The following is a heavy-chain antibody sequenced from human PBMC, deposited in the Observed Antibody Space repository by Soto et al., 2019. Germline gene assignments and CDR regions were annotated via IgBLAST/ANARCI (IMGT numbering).Heavy chain of an antibody. J-gene: IGHJ4*02. CDR2: IYYSGST. CDR3: ARGRSSTSPYPIGY. Sequence: QVQLQESGPGLVKPSQTLSLTCTVSGGSISSGGYYWSWIRQHPGKGLEWIGYIYYSGSTYYNPSLKCRVTISVDTSKNQFSLKLSSVTAADTAVYYCARGRSSTSPYPIGYWGQGNLVTVSS. D-gene: IGHD2-2*01. V-gene: IGHV4-31*03. CDR1: GGSISSGGYY.